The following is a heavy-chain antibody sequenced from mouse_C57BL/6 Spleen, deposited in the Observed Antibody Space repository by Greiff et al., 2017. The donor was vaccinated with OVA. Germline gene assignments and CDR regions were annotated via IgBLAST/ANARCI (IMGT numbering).Heavy chain of an antibody. V-gene: IGHV1-26*01. D-gene: IGHD1-1*01. J-gene: IGHJ2*01. CDR1: GYTFTDYY. CDR3: AKTTVGY. Sequence: EVQLQQSGPELVKPGASVKISCKASGYTFTDYYMNWVKQSHGKSLEWIGDINPNNGGTSYNQKFKGKATLTVDKSSSTAYMELRSLTSEDSAVYYCAKTTVGYWGQGITLTVSS. CDR2: INPNNGGT.